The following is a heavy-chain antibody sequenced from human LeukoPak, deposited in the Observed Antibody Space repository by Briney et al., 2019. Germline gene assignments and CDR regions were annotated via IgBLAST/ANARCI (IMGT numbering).Heavy chain of an antibody. Sequence: GGSLRLSCAASAFTFSSNGMHWVRQAPGKGLELVAVISYDGSNKYYAYSVKGRFTISRENSKNTLYMQMNSLRAEETAVYYCAKDGIAAAGTLDYWGQGNVVTVSS. CDR1: AFTFSSNG. J-gene: IGHJ4*02. D-gene: IGHD6-13*01. CDR2: ISYDGSNK. V-gene: IGHV3-30*18. CDR3: AKDGIAAAGTLDY.